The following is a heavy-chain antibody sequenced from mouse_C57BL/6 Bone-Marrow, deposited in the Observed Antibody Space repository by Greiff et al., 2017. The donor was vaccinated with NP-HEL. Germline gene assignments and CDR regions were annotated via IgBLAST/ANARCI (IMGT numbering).Heavy chain of an antibody. D-gene: IGHD2-1*01. CDR1: GYTFTSYW. CDR3: ARSQDYGNYVPSYAMDY. J-gene: IGHJ4*01. V-gene: IGHV1-53*01. Sequence: QVQLQQPGTELVKPGASVKLSCKASGYTFTSYWMHWVKQRPGQGLEWIGNINPSNGGTNYNEKFKSKATLTVDKSSSAAYMQLSSLTSEDSAVYYCARSQDYGNYVPSYAMDYWGQGTSVTVSS. CDR2: INPSNGGT.